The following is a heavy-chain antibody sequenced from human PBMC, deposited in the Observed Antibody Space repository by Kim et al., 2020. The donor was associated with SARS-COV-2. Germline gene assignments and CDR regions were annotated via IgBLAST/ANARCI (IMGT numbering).Heavy chain of an antibody. CDR3: AKADEPTYYYYGMDV. Sequence: GGSLRLSCAASGFTFDDYAMHWVRQAPGKGPEWVSGISWNSGSIGYADSVKGRFTISRDNAKNSLYLQMNSLRAEDTALYYCAKADEPTYYYYGMDVWG. CDR2: ISWNSGSI. V-gene: IGHV3-9*01. J-gene: IGHJ6*02. CDR1: GFTFDDYA.